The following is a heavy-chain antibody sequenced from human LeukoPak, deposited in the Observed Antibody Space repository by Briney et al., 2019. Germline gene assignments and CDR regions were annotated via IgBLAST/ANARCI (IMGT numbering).Heavy chain of an antibody. CDR2: IYYSGST. CDR1: GGSISSSSYY. D-gene: IGHD2-15*01. V-gene: IGHV4-39*01. J-gene: IGHJ3*02. Sequence: SETLSLTCTVSGGSISSSSYYGGWIRQPPGKGLEWIGSIYYSGSTYYNPSLKSRVTISVDTSKNQFSLKLSSVTAADTAVYYCARVAAPVVLEGAFDIWGQGTMVTVSS. CDR3: ARVAAPVVLEGAFDI.